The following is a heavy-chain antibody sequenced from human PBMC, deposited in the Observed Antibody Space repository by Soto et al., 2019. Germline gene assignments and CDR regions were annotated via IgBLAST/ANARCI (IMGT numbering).Heavy chain of an antibody. Sequence: PGGSLRLSCAASGFTFSSYSMNWVRQAPGKGLEWVSYISSSSSTIYYADSVKGRFTISRDNAKNSLYLQMNSLRAEDTAVYYCARDHHHDFWSGYTDYWGQGTLVTVS. CDR2: ISSSSSTI. V-gene: IGHV3-48*01. J-gene: IGHJ4*02. CDR3: ARDHHHDFWSGYTDY. CDR1: GFTFSSYS. D-gene: IGHD3-3*01.